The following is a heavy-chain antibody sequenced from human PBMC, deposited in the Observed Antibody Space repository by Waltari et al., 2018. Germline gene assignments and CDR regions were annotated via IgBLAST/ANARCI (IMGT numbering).Heavy chain of an antibody. Sequence: QLQLQESVPGLVNPSETLSLTCTVSGCSISTSSSYWGWIRQPPGKGLEWIGSIYYSGNTYYNPSLKSRVTISGDTSKNQLSRKLRAVTAADTAVYYCARLDGAVAGSHWGQGTLVIVSS. V-gene: IGHV4-39*01. D-gene: IGHD6-19*01. CDR1: GCSISTSSSY. CDR2: IYYSGNT. J-gene: IGHJ4*02. CDR3: ARLDGAVAGSH.